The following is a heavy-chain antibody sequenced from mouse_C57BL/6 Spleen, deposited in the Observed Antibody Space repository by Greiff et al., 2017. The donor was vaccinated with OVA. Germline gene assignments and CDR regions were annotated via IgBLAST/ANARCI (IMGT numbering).Heavy chain of an antibody. D-gene: IGHD1-2*01. V-gene: IGHV1-15*01. CDR2: IDPETGGT. Sequence: QVQLQQSGAELVRPGASVTLSCKASGYTFTDYEMHWVKQTPVHGLEWIGAIDPETGGTAYNQKFKGTAILTANKSSSTAYMELRRLTSADSAVSYGTDYGRYDFDYWGQGTTLTVSS. CDR1: GYTFTDYE. J-gene: IGHJ2*01. CDR3: TDYGRYDFDY.